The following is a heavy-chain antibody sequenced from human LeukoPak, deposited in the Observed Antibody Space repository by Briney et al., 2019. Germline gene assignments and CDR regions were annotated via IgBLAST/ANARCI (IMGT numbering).Heavy chain of an antibody. CDR1: GGSISSSTYY. CDR3: ARRHYSGYDVFDY. CDR2: LQDSGST. Sequence: SETLSLTCTVSGGSISSSTYYWGWIRQPPGKGLEWIASLQDSGSTYYNPSLKSRVIISVDTSKTQFSLKLSSVTASDTAVYYCARRHYSGYDVFDYWGQGTLVTVSS. J-gene: IGHJ4*02. D-gene: IGHD5-12*01. V-gene: IGHV4-39*01.